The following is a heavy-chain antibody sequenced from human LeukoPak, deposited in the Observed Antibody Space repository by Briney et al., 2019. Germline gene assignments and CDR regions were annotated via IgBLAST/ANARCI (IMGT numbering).Heavy chain of an antibody. CDR1: GYTFTGYY. V-gene: IGHV1-2*02. CDR3: ARAYSSSWYENWFDP. Sequence: AASVKVSCKASGYTFTGYYMHWVRQAPGQGLEWMGWINPNSGGTNYAQKFQGRVTMTRDTSISTAYMELSRLRSDDTAVYYCARAYSSSWYENWFDPWGQGTLVTVSS. CDR2: INPNSGGT. D-gene: IGHD6-13*01. J-gene: IGHJ5*02.